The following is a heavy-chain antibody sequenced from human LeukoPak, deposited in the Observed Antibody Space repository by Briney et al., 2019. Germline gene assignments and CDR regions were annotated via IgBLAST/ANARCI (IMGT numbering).Heavy chain of an antibody. V-gene: IGHV3-7*03. Sequence: PGGSLRLSCAASGFTFSSYSMNWVRQAPGKGLEWVANIHQHGSKENYLDSVKGRFTISRDNAKSSIYLQMNSLRAEDTAIYYCARIGHDLYQTCDFWGNGNLITVSS. CDR1: GFTFSSYS. CDR2: IHQHGSKE. J-gene: IGHJ4*01. CDR3: ARIGHDLYQTCDF. D-gene: IGHD2-2*01.